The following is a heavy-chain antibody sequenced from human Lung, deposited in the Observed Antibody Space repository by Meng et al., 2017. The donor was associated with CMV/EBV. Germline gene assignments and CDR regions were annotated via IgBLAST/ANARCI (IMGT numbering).Heavy chain of an antibody. CDR3: TTGGVTGTTRAFDI. D-gene: IGHD1-7*01. V-gene: IGHV3-15*01. Sequence: ESXKISXAASGFTFSNAWMDWVRQAPGKGLEWVGRIKSKTDGVTTDYAAPVKGRFTISRDDSKNTLYLQMNSLKTEDTAVYYCTTGGVTGTTRAFDIWGQGTMVXVSS. CDR2: IKSKTDGVTT. CDR1: GFTFSNAW. J-gene: IGHJ3*02.